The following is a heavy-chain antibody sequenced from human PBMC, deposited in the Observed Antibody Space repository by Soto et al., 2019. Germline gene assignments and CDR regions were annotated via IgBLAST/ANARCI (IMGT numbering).Heavy chain of an antibody. Sequence: EVQLLESGGGLVQPGGSLRLSCAASGFTFSTYAMNWVRQAPGNGLEWVSAISGSGGSIHYADSVKGRFTISRDNSKHTLYLQMNSLRDEDMAVYHCVKGYWKGDVWGQGTTVTVS. CDR1: GFTFSTYA. CDR3: VKGYWKGDV. V-gene: IGHV3-23*01. CDR2: ISGSGGSI. J-gene: IGHJ6*02. D-gene: IGHD1-1*01.